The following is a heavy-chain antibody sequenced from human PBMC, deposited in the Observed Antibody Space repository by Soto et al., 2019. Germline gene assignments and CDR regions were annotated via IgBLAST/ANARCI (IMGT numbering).Heavy chain of an antibody. CDR3: ARDGSGSTHQFDY. CDR1: GGSISSGGYY. J-gene: IGHJ4*02. D-gene: IGHD1-26*01. CDR2: IYYSGST. V-gene: IGHV4-31*03. Sequence: SETLSLTCTVSGGSISSGGYYWSWIRQHPGKGLEWIGYIYYSGSTYYNPSLKSRVTISVDTSKNQFSLKLSSVTAEDTAVYYCARDGSGSTHQFDYWGQGTLVTVSS.